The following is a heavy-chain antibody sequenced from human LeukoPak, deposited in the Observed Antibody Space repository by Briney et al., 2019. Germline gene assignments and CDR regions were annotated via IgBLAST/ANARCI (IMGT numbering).Heavy chain of an antibody. J-gene: IGHJ3*02. CDR1: GGSFSGYY. V-gene: IGHV4-34*01. Sequence: NPSETLSLTCAVYGGSFSGYYWSWIRQPPGKGLEWIGEINHSGSTNYNPSLKSRVTISVDTSKNQFSLKLSSVTAADTAVYYCARGGNYGGNDAFDIWGQGTMVTVSS. CDR2: INHSGST. D-gene: IGHD4-23*01. CDR3: ARGGNYGGNDAFDI.